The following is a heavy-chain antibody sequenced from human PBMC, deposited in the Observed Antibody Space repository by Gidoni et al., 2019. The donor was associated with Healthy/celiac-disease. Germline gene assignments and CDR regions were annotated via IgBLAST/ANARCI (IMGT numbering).Heavy chain of an antibody. V-gene: IGHV3-48*02. CDR1: GFTFSSYS. Sequence: EVQLVESGGGLVQPGGSLRLSCAASGFTFSSYSMNWVRQAPGKGLEWVSYISSSSSTIYYADSVKGRFTISRDNAKNSLYLQMNSLRDEDTAVYYCASSVVDMNYYYGMDVWGQGTTVTVSS. D-gene: IGHD2-2*01. CDR3: ASSVVDMNYYYGMDV. J-gene: IGHJ6*02. CDR2: ISSSSSTI.